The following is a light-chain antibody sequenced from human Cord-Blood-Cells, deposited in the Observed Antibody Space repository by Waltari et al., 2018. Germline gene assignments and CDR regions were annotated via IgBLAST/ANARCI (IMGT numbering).Light chain of an antibody. Sequence: DIQMTHSPSSLSASVGDRVTITCRASQSISSYVNWYQQKPGKAPKLLIYAASSLESGLPSRFSGSVSGTDFTLTISSRQPEDFATYYCQQSYSTPFTLGPGTKVDIK. CDR1: QSISSY. J-gene: IGKJ3*01. CDR3: QQSYSTPFT. CDR2: AAS. V-gene: IGKV1-39*01.